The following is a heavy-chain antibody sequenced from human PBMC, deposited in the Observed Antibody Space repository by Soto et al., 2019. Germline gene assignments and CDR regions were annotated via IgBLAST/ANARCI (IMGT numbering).Heavy chain of an antibody. CDR1: GGSISSSSYY. CDR3: ARVSGVAAAGIRWFDP. V-gene: IGHV4-39*07. J-gene: IGHJ5*02. Sequence: PSETLSLTCTVSGGSISSSSYYWGWIRQPPGKGLEWIGSIYYSGYTYYNPSLKSRVTISVDTSKNQFSLKLSSVTAADTAVYYCARVSGVAAAGIRWFDPWGQGTLVTVSS. D-gene: IGHD6-13*01. CDR2: IYYSGYT.